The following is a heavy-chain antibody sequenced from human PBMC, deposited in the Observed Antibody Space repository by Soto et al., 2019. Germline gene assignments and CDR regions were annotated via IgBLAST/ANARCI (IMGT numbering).Heavy chain of an antibody. Sequence: WGSLRLSCAASGFTFSSYAMSWVRQAPGKGLEWVSAISGSGDSTYYADSVKGRFTISRDNSKNTLYLQMNSLRAEDTAVYYCAKGVPGIAVAGTGYFQHWGQGTLVTVSS. CDR3: AKGVPGIAVAGTGYFQH. CDR1: GFTFSSYA. J-gene: IGHJ1*01. D-gene: IGHD6-19*01. CDR2: ISGSGDST. V-gene: IGHV3-23*01.